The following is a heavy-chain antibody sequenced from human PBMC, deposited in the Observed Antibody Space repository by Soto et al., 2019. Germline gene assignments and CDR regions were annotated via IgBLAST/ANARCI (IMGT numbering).Heavy chain of an antibody. CDR3: ASAPDQLTLDY. D-gene: IGHD2-2*01. V-gene: IGHV1-2*04. Sequence: GASVKVSCKASGYTFTVCYMHWVRQAPRQGLGWMGWINPNSGGTNYAQKFQGWVTMTRDTSISTAYMELSRLRSDDTAVYYCASAPDQLTLDYWGQGTLVTVSS. CDR2: INPNSGGT. J-gene: IGHJ4*02. CDR1: GYTFTVCY.